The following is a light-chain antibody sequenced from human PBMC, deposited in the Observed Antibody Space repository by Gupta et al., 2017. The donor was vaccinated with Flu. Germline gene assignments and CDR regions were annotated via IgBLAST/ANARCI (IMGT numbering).Light chain of an antibody. CDR1: SSDVGGYKY. CDR3: SSYTSSSTLI. J-gene: IGLJ2*01. Sequence: QSALTQPASVSVSPGQSITISCTGTSSDVGGYKYVSWYQQHPHKAPKLLIFDVSKRPSAVSNRFSGSKSGKTASLTISGLETEDGADYYCSSYTSSSTLIFGGGTKLTFL. V-gene: IGLV2-14*01. CDR2: DVS.